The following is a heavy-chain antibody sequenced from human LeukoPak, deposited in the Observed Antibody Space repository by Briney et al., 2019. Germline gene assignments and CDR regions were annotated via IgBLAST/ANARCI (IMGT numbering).Heavy chain of an antibody. J-gene: IGHJ4*02. Sequence: GGSLRLSCAASGFTFSSFAMNWVRQAPGEGLEGVSGISGSGGSTHCTDSVKGRFTISRDNSKNTLYLQMNSLRAEDTAVYYCAKHDGYCSGGSCFLFDYWGQGTLVTVSS. CDR1: GFTFSSFA. D-gene: IGHD2-15*01. CDR3: AKHDGYCSGGSCFLFDY. CDR2: ISGSGGST. V-gene: IGHV3-23*01.